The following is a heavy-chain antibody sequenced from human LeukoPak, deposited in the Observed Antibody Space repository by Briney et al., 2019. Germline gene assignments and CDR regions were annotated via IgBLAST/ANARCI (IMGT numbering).Heavy chain of an antibody. V-gene: IGHV3-48*02. Sequence: SGGSLRLSCAASGFTLGSYSMNWVRQTPGKGLEWVSYISGSSNAIYYADSMKGRFTISRDNGKNSLYLQMNSLRDEDTAVYYCARGTYYNSGSYYNRRDYFYYRVQGTLVTVSS. J-gene: IGHJ4*02. CDR1: GFTLGSYS. D-gene: IGHD3-10*01. CDR2: ISGSSNAI. CDR3: ARGTYYNSGSYYNRRDYFYY.